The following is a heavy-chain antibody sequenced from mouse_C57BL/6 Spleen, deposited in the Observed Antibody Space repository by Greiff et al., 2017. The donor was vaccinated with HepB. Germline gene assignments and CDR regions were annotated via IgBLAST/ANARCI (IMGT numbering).Heavy chain of an antibody. V-gene: IGHV5-4*01. D-gene: IGHD3-2*02. CDR3: ARRGSSGSHYFDY. J-gene: IGHJ2*01. CDR1: GFTFSSYA. CDR2: ISDGGSYT. Sequence: EVQGVESGGGLVKPGGSLKLSCAASGFTFSSYAMSWVRQTPEKRLEWVATISDGGSYTYYPDNVKGRFTISRDNAKNTLFLQMTSLRSEDTAMYYCARRGSSGSHYFDYWGQGTTLTVSS.